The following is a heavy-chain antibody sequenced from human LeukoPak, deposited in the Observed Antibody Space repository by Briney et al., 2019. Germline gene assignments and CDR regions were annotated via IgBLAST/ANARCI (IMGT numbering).Heavy chain of an antibody. CDR2: ISSSSYI. Sequence: GGSLRLSCAASGFTFSSYSMNWVRQAPGKGLEWVSSISSSSYIYYAGSVKGRLTISRDNAKNSLYLQMNSLRAEDTAVYYCARGTSPCHYYDSSGPPLDYWGQGTLVTVSS. CDR3: ARGTSPCHYYDSSGPPLDY. V-gene: IGHV3-21*01. J-gene: IGHJ4*02. CDR1: GFTFSSYS. D-gene: IGHD3-22*01.